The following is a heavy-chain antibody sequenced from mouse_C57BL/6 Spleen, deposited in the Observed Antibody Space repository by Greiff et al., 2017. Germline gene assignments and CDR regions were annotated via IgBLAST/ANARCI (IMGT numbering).Heavy chain of an antibody. D-gene: IGHD1-1*01. CDR1: GYTFTSYG. Sequence: VQLQQSGAELARPGASVKLSCKASGYTFTSYGISWVKQRTGQGLEWIGEIYPRSGNTYYNEKFKGKATLTADKSSRTGYMELRSLTSEDSAVYFCARAVHYYGSSYWYFDVWGTGTTVTVSS. CDR3: ARAVHYYGSSYWYFDV. J-gene: IGHJ1*03. V-gene: IGHV1-81*01. CDR2: IYPRSGNT.